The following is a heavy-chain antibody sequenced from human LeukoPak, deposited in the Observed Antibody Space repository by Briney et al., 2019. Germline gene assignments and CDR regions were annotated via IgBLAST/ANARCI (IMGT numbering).Heavy chain of an antibody. V-gene: IGHV3-21*01. D-gene: IGHD3-9*01. CDR2: TSSSSSYI. J-gene: IGHJ4*02. CDR3: ARVRSNYDILTGYYNSHYFDY. Sequence: GGSLRLSCAASGFTFSSYSMNWVRQAPGKGLEWVSSTSSSSSYIYYADSVKGRFTISRDNAKNTLYLQMNSLRAEDTAVYYCARVRSNYDILTGYYNSHYFDYWGQGTLVTVSS. CDR1: GFTFSSYS.